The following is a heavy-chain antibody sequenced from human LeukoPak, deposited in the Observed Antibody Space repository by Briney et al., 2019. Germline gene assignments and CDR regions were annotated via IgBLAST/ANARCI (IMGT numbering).Heavy chain of an antibody. D-gene: IGHD2-21*01. CDR2: ISSSGADT. Sequence: RASLRLSCAASGFTFTTYAMNWVRQSPGKGLEWVSTISSSGADTYYADSVEGRFTISRDNSKNTLDLQMHSLRAEDTAVYYCANGKGIAEAFDMWGQGTMVTVSS. J-gene: IGHJ3*02. V-gene: IGHV3-23*01. CDR1: GFTFTTYA. CDR3: ANGKGIAEAFDM.